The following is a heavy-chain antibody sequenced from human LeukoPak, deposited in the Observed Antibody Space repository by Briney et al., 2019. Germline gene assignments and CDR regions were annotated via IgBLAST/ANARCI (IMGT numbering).Heavy chain of an antibody. J-gene: IGHJ4*02. CDR3: ARSSYVGLLWFGEFSR. CDR2: MNPNSGNT. D-gene: IGHD3-10*01. CDR1: GYTFTSYD. Sequence: ASVKVSCKASGYTFTSYDINWVRQATGQGLEWMGWMNPNSGNTGYAQKFQGRVTMTSNTSISTAYMELRSLRSEDTAVYYCARSSYVGLLWFGEFSRWGQGTLVTVSS. V-gene: IGHV1-8*01.